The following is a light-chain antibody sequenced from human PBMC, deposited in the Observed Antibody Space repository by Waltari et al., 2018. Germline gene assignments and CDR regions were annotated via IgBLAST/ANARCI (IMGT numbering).Light chain of an antibody. CDR3: QQYNNWPLT. Sequence: DIVLSQSPATLSLSPGERAALSCRASQSVSRNLAWYQQKPGQAPRLLIYGASTRATGLPERFSGSGSGTEFTLTISSLQSEDFAVYYCQQYNNWPLTFGGGTKVEIK. V-gene: IGKV3-15*01. CDR2: GAS. CDR1: QSVSRN. J-gene: IGKJ4*01.